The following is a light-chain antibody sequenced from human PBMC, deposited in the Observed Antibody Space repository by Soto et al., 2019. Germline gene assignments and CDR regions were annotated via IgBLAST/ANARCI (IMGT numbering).Light chain of an antibody. Sequence: QSVLTQPPSVSGAPGQRVTISCTGSSSNIGAGYDVHWYQQLPGTAPKLLIYGNSNRPSGVPDRFSGSKSGTSASLAITGLRAEDEADYYCQSYDSTLSGSGFGAGTKLTVL. CDR1: SSNIGAGYD. CDR2: GNS. V-gene: IGLV1-40*01. CDR3: QSYDSTLSGSG. J-gene: IGLJ3*02.